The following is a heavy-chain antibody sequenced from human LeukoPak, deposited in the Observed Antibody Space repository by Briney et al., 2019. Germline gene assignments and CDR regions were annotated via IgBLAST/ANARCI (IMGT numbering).Heavy chain of an antibody. CDR3: ARDLRIFGVNNYFDY. D-gene: IGHD3-3*01. Sequence: ASVTVSFKASGYTFTGYYMHWVRQAPGQGLEWMGWINPNSGGTNYAQKFQGRVTMTRDTSISTAYMELSRLRSDDTAVYYCARDLRIFGVNNYFDYWGQGTLVTVSS. V-gene: IGHV1-2*02. J-gene: IGHJ4*02. CDR2: INPNSGGT. CDR1: GYTFTGYY.